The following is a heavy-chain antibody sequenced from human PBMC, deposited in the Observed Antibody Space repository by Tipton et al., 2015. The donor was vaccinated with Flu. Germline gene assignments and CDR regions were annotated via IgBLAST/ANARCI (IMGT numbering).Heavy chain of an antibody. CDR1: GFTFSDYW. J-gene: IGHJ4*02. Sequence: LSLTCAASGFTFSDYWMAWVRQAPGKGLEWVANINQDGSEKYSVDSVRGRFTITRDNAKNSLYLQMNSLRVEDTAVYYCVRAIAAAGSRWGQGTLVTVSS. D-gene: IGHD6-13*01. CDR3: VRAIAAAGSR. V-gene: IGHV3-7*01. CDR2: INQDGSEK.